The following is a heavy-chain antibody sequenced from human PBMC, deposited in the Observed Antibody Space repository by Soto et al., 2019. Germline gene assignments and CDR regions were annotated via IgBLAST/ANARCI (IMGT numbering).Heavy chain of an antibody. CDR1: GGTFSSYT. D-gene: IGHD5-12*01. J-gene: IGHJ5*02. V-gene: IGHV1-69*02. CDR3: ARGLARRFDP. Sequence: QVQLVQSGAEVKKPGSSVKVSCKASGGTFSSYTISWVRQAPGQGLEWMGRIIPILGIANYAQKFQGRVTITADKSTSTAYMGLSSLRAEDAAVYYCARGLARRFDPWGQGTLVTVSS. CDR2: IIPILGIA.